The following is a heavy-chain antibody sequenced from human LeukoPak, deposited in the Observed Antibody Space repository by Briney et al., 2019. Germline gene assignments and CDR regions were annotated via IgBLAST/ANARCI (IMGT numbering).Heavy chain of an antibody. CDR2: IYYSGST. CDR1: GGSISSYY. CDR3: ARVSTVTAIPVYFDY. J-gene: IGHJ4*02. V-gene: IGHV4-59*01. Sequence: SETLSLTCTVSGGSISSYYWSWIRQPPGKGLEWIGYIYYSGSTNYNPSLKSRVTISVDTSKNQFSLKLSSVTAADTAAYHCARVSTVTAIPVYFDYWGQGTLVTVSS. D-gene: IGHD2-21*02.